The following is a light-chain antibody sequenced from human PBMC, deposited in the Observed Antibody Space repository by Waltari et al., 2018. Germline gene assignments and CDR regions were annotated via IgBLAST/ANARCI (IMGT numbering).Light chain of an antibody. CDR3: CSYAGSYTWV. J-gene: IGLJ3*02. Sequence: QSALTQPRSVSGSPGQSVTISCTGTSSDVGGYNYVPWYQQHPGKAPKLMIYDVSKRPSGVSDRFSGSKSGITASLTISWLQAEDEADYYCCSYAGSYTWVFGGGTKLTVL. CDR2: DVS. V-gene: IGLV2-11*01. CDR1: SSDVGGYNY.